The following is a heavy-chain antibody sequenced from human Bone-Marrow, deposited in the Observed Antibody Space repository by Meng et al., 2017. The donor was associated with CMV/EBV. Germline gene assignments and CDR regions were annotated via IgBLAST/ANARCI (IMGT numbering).Heavy chain of an antibody. J-gene: IGHJ4*02. D-gene: IGHD6-19*01. Sequence: QGQLVQAGAEVKKPGASVKVSCKASGYTFTGYDINSVRQAAGQGLEWMGWMNPNSGNTNYAQKLQGRVTMTTDTSTSTAYMELRSLRSDDTAVYYCARREGRIAVAADYWGQGTLVTVSS. CDR1: GYTFTGYD. CDR3: ARREGRIAVAADY. CDR2: MNPNSGNT. V-gene: IGHV1-8*01.